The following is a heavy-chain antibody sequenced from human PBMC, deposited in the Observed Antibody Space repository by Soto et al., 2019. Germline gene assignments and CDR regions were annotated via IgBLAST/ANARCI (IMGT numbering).Heavy chain of an antibody. Sequence: PSETLSLTCTVSGGSISSSYWSWIRQPPGKGLEWIGYIYDSGSTYYNSSLKSRVTMSVDTSKNQFSLKLSSVTAADTAVYYCGQQLIYWGQGTPVTVSS. CDR1: GGSISSSY. CDR3: GQQLIY. D-gene: IGHD6-13*01. CDR2: IYDSGST. V-gene: IGHV4-59*08. J-gene: IGHJ4*02.